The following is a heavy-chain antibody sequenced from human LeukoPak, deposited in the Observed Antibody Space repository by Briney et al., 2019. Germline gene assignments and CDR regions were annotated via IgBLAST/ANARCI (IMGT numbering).Heavy chain of an antibody. CDR3: ARDVAVVRGVTYYFDY. Sequence: GGSLRLSCAASGFTFSSYAMHWVRQAPGKGLEWVAVISYDGSNKYYADSVKGRFTISRDNSKNTLYLQMNSLRAEDTAVYYCARDVAVVRGVTYYFDYWGQGTLVTVSS. J-gene: IGHJ4*02. V-gene: IGHV3-30*04. D-gene: IGHD3-10*01. CDR2: ISYDGSNK. CDR1: GFTFSSYA.